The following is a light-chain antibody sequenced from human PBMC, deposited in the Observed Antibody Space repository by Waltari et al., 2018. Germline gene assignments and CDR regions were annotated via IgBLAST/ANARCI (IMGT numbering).Light chain of an antibody. J-gene: IGKJ4*01. CDR1: QSVGSTY. CDR3: QQYAGSPT. Sequence: DIVLTQSPGTLSLSQGERATLPCRASQSVGSTYLACYQQKPGQAPSLLIYGASSRATGIPDRFSGSGSGTDFTLTISRLEPEDFAVYYCQQYAGSPTFGGGTKVEIK. CDR2: GAS. V-gene: IGKV3-20*01.